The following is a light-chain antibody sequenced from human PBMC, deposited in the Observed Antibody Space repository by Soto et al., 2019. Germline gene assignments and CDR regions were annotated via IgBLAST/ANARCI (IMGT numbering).Light chain of an antibody. CDR1: QSVSSH. CDR3: QQYGSPLT. V-gene: IGKV3-15*01. J-gene: IGKJ4*01. Sequence: EIVMTQSPATLSVSPGEGATVSCRASQSVSSHLAWYQHKPGQAPRLLFYDASTRATGIPARFSGSGSGTDFTLTISRLEPEDFALYYCQQYGSPLTFGGGTKVDIK. CDR2: DAS.